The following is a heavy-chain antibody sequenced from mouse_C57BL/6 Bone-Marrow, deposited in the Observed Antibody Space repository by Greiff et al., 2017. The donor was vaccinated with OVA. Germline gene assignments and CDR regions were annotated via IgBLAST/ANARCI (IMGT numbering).Heavy chain of an antibody. V-gene: IGHV5-4*01. CDR1: EYEFPSHD. CDR3: ARDPVITTVVAPFAY. Sequence: EVQGVESGGGLVQPGESLKLSCESNEYEFPSHDMSWVRKTPEKRLELVAAISDGGSYTYYPDNVKGRFTISRDNAKNNLYLQMSHLKSEDTAMYYCARDPVITTVVAPFAYWGQGTLVTVSA. CDR2: ISDGGSYT. D-gene: IGHD1-1*01. J-gene: IGHJ3*01.